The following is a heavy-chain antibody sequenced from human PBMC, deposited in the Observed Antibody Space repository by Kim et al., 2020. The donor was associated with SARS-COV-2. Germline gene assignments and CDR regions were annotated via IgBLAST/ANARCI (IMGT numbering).Heavy chain of an antibody. V-gene: IGHV3-7*01. D-gene: IGHD3-9*01. J-gene: IGHJ4*02. CDR2: IKQDGSEK. CDR3: ARGLEGYYDILTGWGY. Sequence: GGSLRLSCAASGFTFSSYWMSWVRQAPGKGLEWVANIKQDGSEKYYVDSVKGRFTISRDNAKNSLYLQMNSLRAEDTAVYYCARGLEGYYDILTGWGYWGQGTLVTVSS. CDR1: GFTFSSYW.